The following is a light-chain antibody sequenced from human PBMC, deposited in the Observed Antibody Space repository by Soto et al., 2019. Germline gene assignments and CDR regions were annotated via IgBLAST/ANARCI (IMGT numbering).Light chain of an antibody. CDR1: QSVSRNY. CDR2: GAS. CDR3: QQYGSAPPYT. J-gene: IGKJ2*01. V-gene: IGKV3-20*01. Sequence: EIVLTQSPGALSLSPGERATLSCRASQSVSRNYLAWYQQKPGQPPRLLIYGASSRSTGIPDKFSGSGSGTDFTLTISRLEPEDFAVYYCQQYGSAPPYTFGQGTKLESK.